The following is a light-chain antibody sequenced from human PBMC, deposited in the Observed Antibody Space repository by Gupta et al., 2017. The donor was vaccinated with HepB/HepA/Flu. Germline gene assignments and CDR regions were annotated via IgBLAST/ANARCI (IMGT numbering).Light chain of an antibody. CDR1: GSNIGSNT. V-gene: IGLV1-44*01. J-gene: IGLJ3*02. Sequence: QSVLTQPPSASGTPGQRVTISCSGSGSNIGSNTVNWYQQLPGTAPKLLIYNNNQRPSGVPDRISGSKSGTSASLAISGLQAEDEADYYCAAWDDSLNGWVFGGGTKLTVL. CDR2: NNN. CDR3: AAWDDSLNGWV.